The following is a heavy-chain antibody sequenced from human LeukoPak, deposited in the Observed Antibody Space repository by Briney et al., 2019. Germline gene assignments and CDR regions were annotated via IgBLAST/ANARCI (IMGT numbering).Heavy chain of an antibody. CDR2: ISSSGSTI. D-gene: IGHD3-9*01. J-gene: IGHJ6*03. Sequence: GGSLRLSCAASGFTFSDYYMSWIRQAPGKGLEWVSYISSSGSTIYYADSVKGRFTISRDNAKNSLYLQMNSLRAEDTAVYYCARTRYDILTGYQMEYYYYYYMDVWGKGTTVTVSS. CDR3: ARTRYDILTGYQMEYYYYYYMDV. CDR1: GFTFSDYY. V-gene: IGHV3-11*04.